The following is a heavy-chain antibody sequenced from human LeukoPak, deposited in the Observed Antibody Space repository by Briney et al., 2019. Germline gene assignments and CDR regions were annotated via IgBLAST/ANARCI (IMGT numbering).Heavy chain of an antibody. CDR1: GFTFSNYW. CDR2: ISYDGSNK. V-gene: IGHV3-30*18. J-gene: IGHJ4*02. CDR3: AKDSFDY. Sequence: GGSLRLSCAASGFTFSNYWMHCVRPAPGKGLEWVAVISYDGSNKYYADSVKGRFTISRDNSKNTLYLQMNSLRAEDTAVYYCAKDSFDYWGQGTLVTVSS.